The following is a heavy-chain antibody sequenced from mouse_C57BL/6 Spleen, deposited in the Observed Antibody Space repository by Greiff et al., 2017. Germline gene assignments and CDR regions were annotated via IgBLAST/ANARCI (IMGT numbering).Heavy chain of an antibody. Sequence: EVKLMESEGGLVQPGSSMKLSCTASGFTFSDYYMAWVRQVPEKGLEWVANINYDGSSTYYLDSLKSRFIISRDNAKNILYLQMSSLKSEDTATYDCARDTKLGLYFDYWGQGTTLTVSS. V-gene: IGHV5-16*01. CDR1: GFTFSDYY. CDR2: INYDGSST. J-gene: IGHJ2*01. D-gene: IGHD4-1*01. CDR3: ARDTKLGLYFDY.